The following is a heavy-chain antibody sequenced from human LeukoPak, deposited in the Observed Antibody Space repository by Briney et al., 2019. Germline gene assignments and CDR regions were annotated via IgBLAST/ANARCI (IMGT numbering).Heavy chain of an antibody. J-gene: IGHJ4*02. Sequence: PGGSLRLSCAASGFTFSSYVMSWVRQAPGKGLGWVSLISGNGGSTYYADSVKGRFTISRDNSKNTLYLQMSSLRAEDTAVYYCARRSVTTFDYWGQGTLVTVSS. D-gene: IGHD4-17*01. CDR2: ISGNGGST. CDR3: ARRSVTTFDY. V-gene: IGHV3-23*01. CDR1: GFTFSSYV.